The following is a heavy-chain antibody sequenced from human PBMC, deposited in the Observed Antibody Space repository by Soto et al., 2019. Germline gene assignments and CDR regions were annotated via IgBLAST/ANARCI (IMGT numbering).Heavy chain of an antibody. Sequence: PGGSLRLSCTASGFTVGDYGMNWLRQSPGKGLEWVGFIRGKASGGTTEYAASVKGRFTISRDNSRNTVSLQMNNLRAEDTAVYYCAKARDSLGDLSNNWGQGTLVTVSS. CDR1: GFTVGDYG. J-gene: IGHJ4*02. CDR2: IRGKASGGTT. D-gene: IGHD3-16*02. CDR3: AKARDSLGDLSNN. V-gene: IGHV3-49*03.